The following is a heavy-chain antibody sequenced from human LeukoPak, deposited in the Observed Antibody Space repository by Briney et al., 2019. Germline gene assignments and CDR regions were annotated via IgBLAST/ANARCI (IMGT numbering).Heavy chain of an antibody. Sequence: SETLSLTCTVSDGSISSCSYYWAWIRQPPGKGLEWIGTIYYSGSTYYNPSLKSRVTISVDTSKNQFSLKLSSVTAADTAVYYCARLAPRYCSGGSCYPPFAFDIWGQGTMVTVSS. V-gene: IGHV4-39*01. D-gene: IGHD2-15*01. J-gene: IGHJ3*02. CDR1: DGSISSCSYY. CDR3: ARLAPRYCSGGSCYPPFAFDI. CDR2: IYYSGST.